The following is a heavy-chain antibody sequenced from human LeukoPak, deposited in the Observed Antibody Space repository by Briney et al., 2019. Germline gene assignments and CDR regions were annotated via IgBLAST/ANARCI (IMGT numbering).Heavy chain of an antibody. CDR3: ASTPLSDLDI. Sequence: SETLSLTCSVTGVSITDYYWSWIRQPPGKGLEWIGYIYYKGYTNYSPSPKSRVTISMDTSKSQFSLKLRSVTAADTAVYYCASTPLSDLDIWGQGTMVIVSS. CDR1: GVSITDYY. V-gene: IGHV4-59*01. J-gene: IGHJ3*02. CDR2: IYYKGYT.